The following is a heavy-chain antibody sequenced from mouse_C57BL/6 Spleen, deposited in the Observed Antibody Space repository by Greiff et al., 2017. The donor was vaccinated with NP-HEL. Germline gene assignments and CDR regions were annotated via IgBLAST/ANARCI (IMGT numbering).Heavy chain of an antibody. D-gene: IGHD3-2*02. CDR1: GYTFTSFW. Sequence: VQLQQPGAELVKPGASVKVSCKASGYTFTSFWMHWVKQRPGQGLEWIGRIHPSDSDTNYNQKFKGKATLTVDKSSSTAYMQLSSLTSEDSAVYYCAPQTAQATYAMDYWGQGTSVTVSS. V-gene: IGHV1-74*01. J-gene: IGHJ4*01. CDR2: IHPSDSDT. CDR3: APQTAQATYAMDY.